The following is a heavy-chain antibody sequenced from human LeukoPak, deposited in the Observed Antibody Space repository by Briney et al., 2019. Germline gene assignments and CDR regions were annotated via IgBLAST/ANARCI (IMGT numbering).Heavy chain of an antibody. CDR2: FSSSSPYI. CDR3: ARDLTTGLLRAFDI. Sequence: GGSLRLSCAASGFTFSTYGMNWVRQAPGKGLEWVSSFSSSSPYIYYADSVKGRFTLSRDNAKNSMYLQMNSLRAEDTAVYYCARDLTTGLLRAFDIWGQGTMVTVSS. D-gene: IGHD4-17*01. CDR1: GFTFSTYG. J-gene: IGHJ3*02. V-gene: IGHV3-21*01.